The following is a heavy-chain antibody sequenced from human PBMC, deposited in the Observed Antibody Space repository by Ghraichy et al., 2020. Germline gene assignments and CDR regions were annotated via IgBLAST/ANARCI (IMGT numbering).Heavy chain of an antibody. CDR3: AKDHKLRRVYLSHGRGLYYFDY. J-gene: IGHJ4*02. Sequence: GGSLRLSCAASGFTFSSYAMSWVRQAPGKGLEWVSAISGSGGSTYYADSVKGRFTISRDNSKNTLYLQMNSLRAEDTAVYYCAKDHKLRRVYLSHGRGLYYFDYWGQGTLVTVSS. D-gene: IGHD2/OR15-2a*01. CDR2: ISGSGGST. CDR1: GFTFSSYA. V-gene: IGHV3-23*01.